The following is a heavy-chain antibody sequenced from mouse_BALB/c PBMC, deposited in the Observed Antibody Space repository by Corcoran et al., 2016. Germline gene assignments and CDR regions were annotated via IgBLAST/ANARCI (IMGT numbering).Heavy chain of an antibody. CDR3: ARWADGYSLFAY. CDR1: GYTFTNYG. V-gene: IGHV9-1*02. D-gene: IGHD2-3*01. J-gene: IGHJ3*01. Sequence: QIQLVKSGPELKKPGETVKISCKASGYTFTNYGMNWVKQAPGKGLKWMGWINTYTGEPTYADDFKGRFAFSLETSASTAYLQINNLKNEDMATYFCARWADGYSLFAYWGQGTLVTVSA. CDR2: INTYTGEP.